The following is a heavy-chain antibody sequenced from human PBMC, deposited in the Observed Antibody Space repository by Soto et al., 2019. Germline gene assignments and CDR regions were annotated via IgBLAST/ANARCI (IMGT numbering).Heavy chain of an antibody. CDR2: ISGSGGST. D-gene: IGHD3-9*01. CDR1: GFTFSSYA. J-gene: IGHJ3*02. Sequence: PGGSLRLSCAASGFTFSSYAMSWVLQAPWKGLEWVSAISGSGGSTYYADSVKGRFTISRDNSKNTLYLQMNSLRAEDTAVYYCAQTTYYDILTGPPGGAFDIWGQGTMVTVSS. CDR3: AQTTYYDILTGPPGGAFDI. V-gene: IGHV3-23*01.